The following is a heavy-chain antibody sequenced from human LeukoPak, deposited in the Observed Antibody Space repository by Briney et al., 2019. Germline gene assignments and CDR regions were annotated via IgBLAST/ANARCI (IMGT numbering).Heavy chain of an antibody. V-gene: IGHV1-18*04. CDR2: ISAYNGKT. D-gene: IGHD6-13*01. J-gene: IGHJ6*04. CDR1: GYTFTSYG. CDR3: ARPIAAAGTDYYYGMDV. Sequence: ASVKLSCKASGYTFTSYGISWVRQAPGQGLEWMGGISAYNGKTNYAQKLQGRVTMTRDTSTSTAYMELRSLRSDDAAVYYCARPIAAAGTDYYYGMDVWGKGTTVTVSS.